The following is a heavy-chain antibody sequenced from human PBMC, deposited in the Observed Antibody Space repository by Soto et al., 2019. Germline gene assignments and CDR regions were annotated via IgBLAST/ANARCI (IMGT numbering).Heavy chain of an antibody. Sequence: QVQLVESGGGVVQPGRSLRLSCAASGFTFSSYAMHWVRQAPGKGLEWVAVISYDGSNKYYADSVKGRFNISRDNSKNTLYLQMNSLRAEDTAVYYCARDCVSMSGGCAFDIWGQGTMVTVSS. J-gene: IGHJ3*02. CDR3: ARDCVSMSGGCAFDI. CDR1: GFTFSSYA. V-gene: IGHV3-30-3*01. D-gene: IGHD3-10*01. CDR2: ISYDGSNK.